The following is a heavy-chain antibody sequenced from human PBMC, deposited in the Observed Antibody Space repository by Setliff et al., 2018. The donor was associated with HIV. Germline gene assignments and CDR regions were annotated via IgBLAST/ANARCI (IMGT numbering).Heavy chain of an antibody. J-gene: IGHJ3*02. CDR1: GGSISSGSYY. CDR2: IYYSGST. Sequence: SETLSLTCAVSGGSISSGSYYWTWIRQPPGKGLEWIGHIYYSGSTNYNPSLKSRVTISVDTSRNQFSLNLSSVTAADTAVYYCARFPLLHKNAFDIWGQGTMVT. CDR3: ARFPLLHKNAFDI. D-gene: IGHD2-15*01. V-gene: IGHV4-61*01.